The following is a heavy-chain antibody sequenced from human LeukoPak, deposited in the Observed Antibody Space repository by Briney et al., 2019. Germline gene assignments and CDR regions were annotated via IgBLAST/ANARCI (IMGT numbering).Heavy chain of an antibody. CDR1: GYTFTGYY. V-gene: IGHV1-2*06. Sequence: ASVKVSCKAPGYTFTGYYMHWVRQAPGQGLEWMGRINPNSGGTNYAQKFQGRVTMTRDTSISTAYMELSRLRSDDTAVYYCARESGTTRGFDYWGQGTLVTVSS. CDR3: ARESGTTRGFDY. CDR2: INPNSGGT. D-gene: IGHD1-1*01. J-gene: IGHJ4*02.